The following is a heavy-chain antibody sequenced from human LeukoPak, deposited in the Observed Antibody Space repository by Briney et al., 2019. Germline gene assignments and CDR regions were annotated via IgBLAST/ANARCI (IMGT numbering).Heavy chain of an antibody. CDR2: IYWNDDK. J-gene: IGHJ4*02. CDR1: GFSLSTRGVG. Sequence: SGPTLVNPTQTLTLTCTFSGFSLSTRGVGVGWIRQPPGKALKWLALIYWNDDKRYSPSLKSRLTITKDTSKNQVVLTMTNMDPVDTATYYCAGIGELLYFDYWGQGTLVTVSS. CDR3: AGIGELLYFDY. V-gene: IGHV2-5*01. D-gene: IGHD3-10*01.